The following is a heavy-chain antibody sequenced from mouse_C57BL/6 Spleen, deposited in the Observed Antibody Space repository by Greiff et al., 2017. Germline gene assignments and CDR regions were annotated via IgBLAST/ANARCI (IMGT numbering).Heavy chain of an antibody. V-gene: IGHV5-6*01. CDR1: GFTFSSYG. J-gene: IGHJ4*01. CDR3: ARRGGGSSYGDAMDY. D-gene: IGHD1-1*01. CDR2: ISSGGSYT. Sequence: EVKLVESGGDLVKPGGSLKLSCAASGFTFSSYGMSWVRQTPDKRLEWVATISSGGSYTYYPDSVKGRFTISRDNAKNTLYLQMSSLKSEDTAMYYCARRGGGSSYGDAMDYWGQGTSVTVSS.